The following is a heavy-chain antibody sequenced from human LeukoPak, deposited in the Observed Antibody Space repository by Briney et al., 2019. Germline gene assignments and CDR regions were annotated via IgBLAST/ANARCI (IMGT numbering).Heavy chain of an antibody. Sequence: PGGSLRLSCAASGFNFRDFAMNWVRQAPGKGLEWVSAVGGGGDTPYYAKSVKGRFTISRDNSRNTLYLKLDRLRVEDTATYYCAKDHSVPPVLVFQFDSRGQGPWSSSPQ. CDR3: AKDHSVPPVLVFQFDS. V-gene: IGHV3-23*01. CDR2: VGGGGDTP. D-gene: IGHD2-2*01. CDR1: GFNFRDFA. J-gene: IGHJ4*02.